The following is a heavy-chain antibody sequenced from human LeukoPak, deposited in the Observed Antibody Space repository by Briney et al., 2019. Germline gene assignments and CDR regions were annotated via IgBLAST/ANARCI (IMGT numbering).Heavy chain of an antibody. J-gene: IGHJ3*02. CDR1: GSTFTTYW. CDR2: IYPGGSDT. Sequence: GESLKTSCQASGSTFTTYWFGWVRQLPGKGREWVGIIYPGGSDTRYSPSFQGQVTISADKSINTVYLHWGSLKASDTAMYYCARRYYEVLTGYFLHAFDIWGQGTMVTVSS. D-gene: IGHD3-9*01. CDR3: ARRYYEVLTGYFLHAFDI. V-gene: IGHV5-51*01.